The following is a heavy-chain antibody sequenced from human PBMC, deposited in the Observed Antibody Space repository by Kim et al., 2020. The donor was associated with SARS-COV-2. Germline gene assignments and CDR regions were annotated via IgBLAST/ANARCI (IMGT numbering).Heavy chain of an antibody. D-gene: IGHD2-15*01. CDR2: INTDTRKS. J-gene: IGHJ4*02. V-gene: IGHV7-4-1*02. Sequence: ASVKVSCKASGYSFTDYGINWVRQAPGRGLQWMGWINTDTRKSTYAQAFTGRFVFSLDTSVRTAYLQITSLNPDDTAVYNCARKLRGGYSLDYWGQGTLV. CDR3: ARKLRGGYSLDY. CDR1: GYSFTDYG.